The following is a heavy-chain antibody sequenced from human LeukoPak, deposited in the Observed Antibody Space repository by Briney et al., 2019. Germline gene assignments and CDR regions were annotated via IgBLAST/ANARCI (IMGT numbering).Heavy chain of an antibody. CDR1: GFIFSDYY. D-gene: IGHD3-16*01. CDR2: ISNSGTTI. J-gene: IGHJ6*03. V-gene: IGHV3-11*04. CDR3: ARARGGYYYYMDV. Sequence: PGGSLRLSCAASGFIFSDYYMSWIRQAPGKGLEWVSYISNSGTTIYYADSVKGRFTISRDNAKNSLYLQMNSLRAEDTAVYYCARARGGYYYYMDVWGKGTTVTVSS.